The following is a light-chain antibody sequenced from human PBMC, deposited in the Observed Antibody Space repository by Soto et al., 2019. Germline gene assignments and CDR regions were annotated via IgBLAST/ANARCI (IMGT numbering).Light chain of an antibody. J-gene: IGKJ4*01. CDR1: QSVLYSSNNKNY. Sequence: DIVMTQSPDSLAVSLGERATINCKSSQSVLYSSNNKNYLAWYQQKPGQPPKLLIYWASTRESRVPDRFSGSGSGTDFTLTISSLQAEDVAVYYCQQYYSTPLTFGGGPKVEIK. CDR2: WAS. V-gene: IGKV4-1*01. CDR3: QQYYSTPLT.